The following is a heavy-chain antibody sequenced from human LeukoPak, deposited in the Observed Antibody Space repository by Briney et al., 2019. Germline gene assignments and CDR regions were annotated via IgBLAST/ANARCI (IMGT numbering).Heavy chain of an antibody. CDR1: GFSFNRHS. V-gene: IGHV3-21*01. J-gene: IGHJ4*02. Sequence: PGGSLRLSCAASGFSFNRHSMNWVRQVPGKGLEWVSTISCNGIYIFYADSVRGRFTISRDDANHSLHLQMDSLRAEDTAVYYCARDPGGSLDYWGQGTLVTVSS. CDR3: ARDPGGSLDY. CDR2: ISCNGIYI. D-gene: IGHD3-10*01.